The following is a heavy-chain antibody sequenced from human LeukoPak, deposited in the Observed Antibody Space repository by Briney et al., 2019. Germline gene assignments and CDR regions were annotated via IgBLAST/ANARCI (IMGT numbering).Heavy chain of an antibody. CDR1: GGSISSDNYF. Sequence: SETLSLTCTVSGGSISSDNYFWIWLRQPAGKGLEWIGRIYTSGSTNYNPSLKSRVTISVDTSNNQFSLKLPSVTAADAAVYYCASIRRGAYLPGSHWGQGALVTVSS. D-gene: IGHD1-14*01. J-gene: IGHJ4*02. V-gene: IGHV4-61*02. CDR3: ASIRRGAYLPGSH. CDR2: IYTSGST.